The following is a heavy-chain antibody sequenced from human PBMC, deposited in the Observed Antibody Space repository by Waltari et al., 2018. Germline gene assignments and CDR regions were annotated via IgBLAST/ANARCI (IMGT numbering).Heavy chain of an antibody. CDR3: ASLIEMATIPDAFDI. D-gene: IGHD5-12*01. CDR1: GGTFSSYA. Sequence: QVQLVQSGAEVKKPGSSVKVSCKASGGTFSSYAISWVRQAPGQGLEWMGRIIPNFGTANYAQKFQGRVTITADKTTSTAYMELSSLRSEDTAVYYCASLIEMATIPDAFDIWGQGTMVTVSS. V-gene: IGHV1-69*13. CDR2: IIPNFGTA. J-gene: IGHJ3*02.